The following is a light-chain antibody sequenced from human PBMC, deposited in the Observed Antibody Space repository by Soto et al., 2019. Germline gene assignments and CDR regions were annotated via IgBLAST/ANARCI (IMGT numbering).Light chain of an antibody. CDR2: DAS. Sequence: DIQMTQSPSSLSASVGDRVTITCQASQDISNYLNWYQQKPGQAPKLLIYDASNLETGVPSRFSGSGSGTDFTFNISSLQPEDIAAYYCQQYDKSVFTFGPGTKVDIK. CDR3: QQYDKSVFT. V-gene: IGKV1-33*01. J-gene: IGKJ3*01. CDR1: QDISNY.